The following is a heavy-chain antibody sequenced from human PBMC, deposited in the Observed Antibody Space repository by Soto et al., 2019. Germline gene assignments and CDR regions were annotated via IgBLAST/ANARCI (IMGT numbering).Heavy chain of an antibody. CDR3: ARVSRDPGPNFWSGNFDY. J-gene: IGHJ4*02. CDR1: GYTFIDYY. D-gene: IGHD3-3*01. V-gene: IGHV1-2*04. CDR2: INPNSGGA. Sequence: ASVKVSCKASGYTFIDYYMHWVRQAPGQGLEWMGWINPNSGGAKYAQKFQGWVTMTRDTSISTAYMELSRLRSDDTAVYYCARVSRDPGPNFWSGNFDYWGQGTLVTAPQ.